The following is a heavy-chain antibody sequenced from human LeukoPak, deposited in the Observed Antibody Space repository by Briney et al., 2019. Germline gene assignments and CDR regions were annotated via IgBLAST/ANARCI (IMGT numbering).Heavy chain of an antibody. CDR3: ARKPIRDILEDY. CDR2: ISSDGRST. D-gene: IGHD2-15*01. Sequence: GGSLRLSCAASGFTFSDNWMHWVRQAPGKGLVWVSVISSDGRSTIYADSVKGRFTISRDNAKSTLYLQMNGLRAEDTAVYYCARKPIRDILEDYWGQGTLVTVSS. V-gene: IGHV3-74*01. J-gene: IGHJ4*02. CDR1: GFTFSDNW.